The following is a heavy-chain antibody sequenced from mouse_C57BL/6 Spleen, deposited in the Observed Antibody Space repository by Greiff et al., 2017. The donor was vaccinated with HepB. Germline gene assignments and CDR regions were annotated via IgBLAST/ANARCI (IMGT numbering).Heavy chain of an antibody. V-gene: IGHV1-36*01. Sequence: EVKLVESGPVLVKPGPSVKISCKASGFTFTDYYMHWVKQSHGKSLEWIGLVYPYNGGTSYNQKFKGKATLTVDPSSSTAYMELNSLTSEDSAVYYCASCPYDQMSYYYAMDCWGEGTSVTVSS. D-gene: IGHD2-3*01. J-gene: IGHJ4*01. CDR3: ASCPYDQMSYYYAMDC. CDR2: VYPYNGGT. CDR1: GFTFTDYY.